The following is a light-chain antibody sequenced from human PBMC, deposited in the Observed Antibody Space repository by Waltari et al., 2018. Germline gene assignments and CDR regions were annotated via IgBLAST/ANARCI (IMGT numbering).Light chain of an antibody. CDR1: ENAFHY. Sequence: EIVLTQSPATLSSSPGERANLSCRASENAFHYVAWYQQRPGQAPRLLISDASTRATGVPDRFDAFGSGTDFTLTISSLEPEDFAVYYCQQRNDWPLTFGGGTRVEIK. J-gene: IGKJ4*01. CDR3: QQRNDWPLT. V-gene: IGKV3-11*01. CDR2: DAS.